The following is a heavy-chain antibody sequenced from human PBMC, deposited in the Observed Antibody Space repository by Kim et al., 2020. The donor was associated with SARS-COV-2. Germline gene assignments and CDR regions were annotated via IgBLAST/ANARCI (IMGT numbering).Heavy chain of an antibody. D-gene: IGHD3-3*01. CDR3: TRDLDWLLFDY. J-gene: IGHJ4*02. Sequence: TLYAYSVKGRFTISRDNAKNTLYLQMSSLRVEDTAVYYCTRDLDWLLFDYWGQGTLVTVSS. V-gene: IGHV3-74*03. CDR2: T.